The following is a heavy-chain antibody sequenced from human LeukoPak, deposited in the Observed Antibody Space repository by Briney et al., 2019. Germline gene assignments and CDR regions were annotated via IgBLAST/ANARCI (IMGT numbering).Heavy chain of an antibody. J-gene: IGHJ4*02. Sequence: GGSLRLSCAASGFSFDDYGRSWVRQAPGKGLEWVSGINWNGGSTGYADSVKGRFTISRDNAKNSLYLQMNSLRAEDTALYYCARGRRCRYYFDYWGQGTLVTVSS. V-gene: IGHV3-20*04. CDR1: GFSFDDYG. CDR3: ARGRRCRYYFDY. CDR2: INWNGGST. D-gene: IGHD4/OR15-4a*01.